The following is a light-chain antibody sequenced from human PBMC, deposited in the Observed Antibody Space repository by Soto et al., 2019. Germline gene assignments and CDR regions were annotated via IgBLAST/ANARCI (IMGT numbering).Light chain of an antibody. CDR1: QSVSRSY. Sequence: EIVLTQSPGTLSLSPGERATLSCRASQSVSRSYLARYQQKPGQAPRLLIYVASSRATGIPDRFSGSGSGTDFTLTIRRLEPEDFAVYYCQQYGSSPLTFGGGTKVEIK. CDR2: VAS. J-gene: IGKJ4*01. V-gene: IGKV3-20*01. CDR3: QQYGSSPLT.